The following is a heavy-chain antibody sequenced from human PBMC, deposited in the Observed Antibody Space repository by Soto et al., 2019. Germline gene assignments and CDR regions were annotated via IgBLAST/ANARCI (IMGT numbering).Heavy chain of an antibody. V-gene: IGHV1-58*01. CDR2: IVVGSGNT. J-gene: IGHJ4*02. D-gene: IGHD3-22*01. CDR1: GFTFTSSA. Sequence: QMQLVQSGPEVKKPGTSVKVSCNASGFTFTSSAVQWVRQARGQRLEWIGWIVVGSGNTNYAQKFQERVTITRDMSTSTAYMELSSLRSEDTAVYYCAAVLGIVVEGGFDYWGQGTLVTVSS. CDR3: AAVLGIVVEGGFDY.